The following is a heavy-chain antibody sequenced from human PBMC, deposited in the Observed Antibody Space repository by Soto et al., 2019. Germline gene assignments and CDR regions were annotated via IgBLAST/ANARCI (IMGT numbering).Heavy chain of an antibody. Sequence: TLSLTCTVSGGSISSGGYYWSWFLQHPGKALEWIGYIYYSGSTYYNPSLKSRVTISVDTSKNQFSLRLSSVTAADTAVYYCARALYSSGWYSWFDPWGQGTLVTVS. V-gene: IGHV4-31*03. CDR1: GGSISSGGYY. CDR3: ARALYSSGWYSWFDP. J-gene: IGHJ5*02. D-gene: IGHD6-19*01. CDR2: IYYSGST.